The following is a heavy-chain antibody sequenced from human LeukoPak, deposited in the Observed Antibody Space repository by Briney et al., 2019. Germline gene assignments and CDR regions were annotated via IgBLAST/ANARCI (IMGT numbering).Heavy chain of an antibody. CDR1: GGSISSYY. CDR2: IYSSGST. CDR3: ARDAPGIAAAGVY. Sequence: SETLSLTCTVSGGSISSYYWSWIRQPPGKGLEWIGYIYSSGSTIYNPSLKSRVTISVDTSKTHFSLELSSVTAADTAVYYCARDAPGIAAAGVYWGQGTLVTVSS. J-gene: IGHJ4*02. V-gene: IGHV4-4*08. D-gene: IGHD6-13*01.